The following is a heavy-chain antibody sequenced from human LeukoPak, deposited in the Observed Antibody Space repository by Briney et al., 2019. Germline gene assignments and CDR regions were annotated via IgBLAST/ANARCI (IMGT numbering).Heavy chain of an antibody. CDR3: ATDPRGIAAAALRY. CDR2: VDPEDGET. J-gene: IGHJ4*02. CDR1: GYTFTDYY. V-gene: IGHV1-69-2*01. D-gene: IGHD6-13*01. Sequence: ATVKISCKVSGYTFTDYYMHWVQQAPGKGLEWMGLVDPEDGETIYAEKFQGRVTITADTSTDTAYMELSSLRSGDTAVYYCATDPRGIAAAALRYWGQGTLVTVSS.